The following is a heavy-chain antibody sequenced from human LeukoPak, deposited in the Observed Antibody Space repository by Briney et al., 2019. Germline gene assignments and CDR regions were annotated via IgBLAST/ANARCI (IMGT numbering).Heavy chain of an antibody. D-gene: IGHD6-13*01. Sequence: GGSLRLSCAASEFTFSSFAMTWVRQAPGKGLEWVSSISGSGDSTYYADSVKGRFTISRDNSKDTLFLQMSSLTAEDTAVYYCARDARGAAAADDAFDIWGQGTMVTVSS. V-gene: IGHV3-23*01. CDR3: ARDARGAAAADDAFDI. CDR2: ISGSGDST. J-gene: IGHJ3*02. CDR1: EFTFSSFA.